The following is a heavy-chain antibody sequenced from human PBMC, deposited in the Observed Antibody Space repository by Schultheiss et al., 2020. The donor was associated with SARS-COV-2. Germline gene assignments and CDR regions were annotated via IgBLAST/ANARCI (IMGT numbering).Heavy chain of an antibody. D-gene: IGHD3-10*01. V-gene: IGHV3-15*01. Sequence: GESLKISCAASGFTVSSNYMSWVRQAPGKGLEWVGRIKSKTDGGTTDYAAPVKGRFTISRDDSKNTLYLQMNSLKTEDTAVYYCTTGRKSMVQSWYYGMDVWGQGTTVTVSS. CDR3: TTGRKSMVQSWYYGMDV. J-gene: IGHJ6*02. CDR2: IKSKTDGGTT. CDR1: GFTVSSNY.